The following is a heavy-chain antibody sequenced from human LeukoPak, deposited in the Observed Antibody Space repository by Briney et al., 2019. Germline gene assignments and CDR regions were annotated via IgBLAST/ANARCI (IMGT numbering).Heavy chain of an antibody. CDR2: IDHSGST. V-gene: IGHV4-34*01. CDR1: GGSFSGYY. Sequence: SETLSLTCAVYGGSFSGYYWSWIRQPPGKGLEWIGEIDHSGSTNYNPSLKSRVTISVDTSKNQSSLKLSSVTAADTAVYYCARTTTTDYSSSWYFSPHYFDYWGQGTLVTVSS. CDR3: ARTTTTDYSSSWYFSPHYFDY. D-gene: IGHD6-13*01. J-gene: IGHJ4*02.